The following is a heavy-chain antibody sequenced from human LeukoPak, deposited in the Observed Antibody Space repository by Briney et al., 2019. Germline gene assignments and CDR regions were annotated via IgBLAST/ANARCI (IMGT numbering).Heavy chain of an antibody. CDR2: MNPNSGNT. CDR3: ARSVYYDSSGYYYSDAFDI. J-gene: IGHJ3*02. V-gene: IGHV1-8*01. CDR1: GYTFTSYD. D-gene: IGHD3-22*01. Sequence: WASVKVSCKASGYTFTSYDINWVRQATGQGLEWMGWMNPNSGNTGYAQKFQGRVTMTRNTSISTAYMELSSLRSEDTAVYYCARSVYYDSSGYYYSDAFDIWGQGTIVTVSS.